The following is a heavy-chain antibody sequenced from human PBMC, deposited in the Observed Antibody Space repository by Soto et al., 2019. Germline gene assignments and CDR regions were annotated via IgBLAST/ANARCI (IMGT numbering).Heavy chain of an antibody. CDR3: TKVYFGWNDAWFDP. Sequence: GGSLRLSCAASGLTFTNYAMSWVRQAPGKGLEWVSAIGGSGGNTYYADSVKGRFTISRDNSKNTLSLQMNSLRAEDTAVYYCTKVYFGWNDAWFDPWGQGALVTVSS. CDR2: IGGSGGNT. V-gene: IGHV3-23*01. D-gene: IGHD1-1*01. J-gene: IGHJ5*02. CDR1: GLTFTNYA.